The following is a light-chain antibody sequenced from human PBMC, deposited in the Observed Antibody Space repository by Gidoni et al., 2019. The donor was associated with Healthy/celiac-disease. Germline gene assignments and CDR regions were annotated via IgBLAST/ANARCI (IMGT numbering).Light chain of an antibody. CDR3: QQSYSTPRT. Sequence: DIQMNQSPSSLSASVGDRVTITCRASQSISSYLNWYQQKPGKAPKLLIYAASSLQSGVPSRFSGSGSWTDFTLTISSLQPEDFATYYCQQSYSTPRTFGGGTKVEIK. CDR1: QSISSY. J-gene: IGKJ4*01. CDR2: AAS. V-gene: IGKV1-39*01.